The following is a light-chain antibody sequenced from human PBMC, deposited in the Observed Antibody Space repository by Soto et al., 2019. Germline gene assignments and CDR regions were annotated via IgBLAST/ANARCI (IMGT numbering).Light chain of an antibody. J-gene: IGKJ1*01. Sequence: EIVLTQSPGTLSLSPGERATLSCRASQSVYNNLAWYQQKPGQAPRLLIYGASTRATGIPARFSGSGSGTEFTLIISSLQSEDSAVYYCQQYNSWLWTFGQGTKVDIK. CDR1: QSVYNN. CDR2: GAS. V-gene: IGKV3-15*01. CDR3: QQYNSWLWT.